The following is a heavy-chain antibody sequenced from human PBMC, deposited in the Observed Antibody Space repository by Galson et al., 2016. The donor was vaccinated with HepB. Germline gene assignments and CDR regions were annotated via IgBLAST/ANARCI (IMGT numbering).Heavy chain of an antibody. J-gene: IGHJ5*02. V-gene: IGHV3-33*01. Sequence: SLRLSCAASGFVFSSHGMHWVRQAPGKGLEWVAVVWSDGSKKYYADSVKGRFTISRDNSKNTLYPQMNNLRGEDTAVYYCARDKNHYDSSDYVGWFDPWGQGTLVTVSS. CDR1: GFVFSSHG. D-gene: IGHD3-22*01. CDR2: VWSDGSKK. CDR3: ARDKNHYDSSDYVGWFDP.